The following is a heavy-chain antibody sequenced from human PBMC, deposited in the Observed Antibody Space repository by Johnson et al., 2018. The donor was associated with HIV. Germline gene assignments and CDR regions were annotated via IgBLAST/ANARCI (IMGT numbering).Heavy chain of an antibody. Sequence: VQLVESGGGLIQRGGSLRLSCAASGFTVSSNYMSWVRQAPGKGLEWVSVIYSGGSIYYAAFVKGRSTISRDNSKNTLELQMNSLRAEDTAVYYCARSNQPGDAFDIWGQGTMVTVSS. CDR3: ARSNQPGDAFDI. V-gene: IGHV3-53*01. J-gene: IGHJ3*02. CDR1: GFTVSSNY. CDR2: IYSGGSI. D-gene: IGHD2-2*01.